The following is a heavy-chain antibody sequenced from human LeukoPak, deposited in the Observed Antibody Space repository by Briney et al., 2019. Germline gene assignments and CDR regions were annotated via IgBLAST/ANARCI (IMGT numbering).Heavy chain of an antibody. J-gene: IGHJ4*02. CDR2: IYHSGRT. CDR1: GDSISSSNW. CDR3: ARDGSLDYYDSSGYYY. D-gene: IGHD3-22*01. Sequence: PSETLSLTCTVSGDSISSSNWWSWVRQPPGKGLEWIGEIYHSGRTNYNPSLKSRLTILVEKSKNQFSLKLSSVTAADTAVYYCARDGSLDYYDSSGYYYWGQGTLVTVSS. V-gene: IGHV4-4*02.